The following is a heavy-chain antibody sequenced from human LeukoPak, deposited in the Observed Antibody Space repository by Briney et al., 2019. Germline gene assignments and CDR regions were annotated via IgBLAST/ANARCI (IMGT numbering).Heavy chain of an antibody. Sequence: PGGSLRLSCAASGFTFSSYGMHWVRQAPGKGLEWVAVIWYDGSNKYYADSVKGRFTISRDNSKNTLYLQMNSLRAEDTAVYYCAKDGVTVTTYWYFDLWAVAPWSLSPQ. J-gene: IGHJ2*01. CDR2: IWYDGSNK. D-gene: IGHD4-17*01. V-gene: IGHV3-33*06. CDR1: GFTFSSYG. CDR3: AKDGVTVTTYWYFDL.